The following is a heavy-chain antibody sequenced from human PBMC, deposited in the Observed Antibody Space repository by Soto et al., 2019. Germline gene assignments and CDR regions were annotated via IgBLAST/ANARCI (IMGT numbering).Heavy chain of an antibody. V-gene: IGHV1-69*12. Sequence: QVQLVQSGAEVKKPGSSVKVSCKASGGTFSSYAISWVRQAPGQGLEWMGGFIPIFGTANYAQKFQGRGTITADESTSKAYMELSSLRSEDTAVYYCARDCISTSCQNWFGPWGQGTLVTVSS. CDR1: GGTFSSYA. D-gene: IGHD2-2*01. J-gene: IGHJ5*02. CDR2: FIPIFGTA. CDR3: ARDCISTSCQNWFGP.